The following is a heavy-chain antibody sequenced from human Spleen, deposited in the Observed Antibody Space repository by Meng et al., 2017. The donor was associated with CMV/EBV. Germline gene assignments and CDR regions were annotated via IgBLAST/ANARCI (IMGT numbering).Heavy chain of an antibody. CDR3: ARVGGYEDY. CDR2: ISTSGST. V-gene: IGHV4-4*07. CDR1: GGALRSYY. Sequence: QLLLRKSSPELGKPSAPLSLTCTVSGGALRSYYWSWIRKPAGKGLEWIGRISTSGSTNYNPSLKSRVTMSVDTSKNQFSLKLSSVTAADTAVYYCARVGGYEDYWGQGTLVTVSS. J-gene: IGHJ4*02. D-gene: IGHD5-12*01.